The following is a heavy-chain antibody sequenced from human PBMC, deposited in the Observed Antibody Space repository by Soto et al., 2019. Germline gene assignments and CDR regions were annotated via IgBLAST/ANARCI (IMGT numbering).Heavy chain of an antibody. CDR1: GGTFSSYA. Sequence: QVQLVQSGAEVKKPGSSVKVSCKASGGTFSSYAISWVRQAPGQGLEWMGGIIPIFGTANYAQKFQGRVTITADESTSTAYMELSSLRSEDTAVYYCARDPADYDFWSGYYTDVWGQGTTVTVSS. V-gene: IGHV1-69*12. D-gene: IGHD3-3*01. J-gene: IGHJ6*02. CDR2: IIPIFGTA. CDR3: ARDPADYDFWSGYYTDV.